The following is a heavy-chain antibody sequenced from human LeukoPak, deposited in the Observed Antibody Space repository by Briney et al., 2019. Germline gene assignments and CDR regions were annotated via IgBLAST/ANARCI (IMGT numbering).Heavy chain of an antibody. V-gene: IGHV3-53*01. CDR3: VRGGILTGYYDH. Sequence: GGSLRLFCTVWGFTVSSNSMSWVRQARGEGLEGVSFIYTDNTQYSDSVKGRFTISRDNSKNTLYLQMNSPRTDDTAVYYCVRGGILTGYYDHWGHGTLVTVSS. J-gene: IGHJ4*01. CDR2: IYTDNT. CDR1: GFTVSSNS. D-gene: IGHD3-9*01.